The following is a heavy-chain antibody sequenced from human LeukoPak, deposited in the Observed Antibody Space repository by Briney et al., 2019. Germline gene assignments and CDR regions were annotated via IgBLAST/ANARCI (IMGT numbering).Heavy chain of an antibody. D-gene: IGHD5-18*01. CDR1: GFTFSSYA. CDR3: AKSARTDTAMVSYYYYGMDV. J-gene: IGHJ6*02. CDR2: ISGSGGST. V-gene: IGHV3-23*01. Sequence: GGSLRLSCAASGFTFSSYAMSWVRQAPGKGLEWVSAISGSGGSTYYADSVKGRFTISRDNSKNTLYLQMNSLRAEDTAVYYCAKSARTDTAMVSYYYYGMDVWGQGTTVTVSS.